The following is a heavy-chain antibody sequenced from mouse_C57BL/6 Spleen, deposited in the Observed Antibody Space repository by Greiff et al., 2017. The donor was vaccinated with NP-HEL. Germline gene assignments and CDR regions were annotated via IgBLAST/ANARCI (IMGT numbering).Heavy chain of an antibody. D-gene: IGHD3-2*02. CDR3: AIREQLRQHVDY. CDR2: IYPRSGNT. CDR1: GYTFTSYG. V-gene: IGHV1-81*01. Sequence: VQLQESGAELARPGASVKLSCKASGYTFTSYGISWVKQRTGQGLEWIGEIYPRSGNTYYNEKFKGKATLTADKSSSTSYMELRSLTSEDSAVYFCAIREQLRQHVDYWGQGTSVTVSS. J-gene: IGHJ4*01.